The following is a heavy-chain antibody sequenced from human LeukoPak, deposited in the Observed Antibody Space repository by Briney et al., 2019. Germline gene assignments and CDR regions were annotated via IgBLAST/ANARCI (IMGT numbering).Heavy chain of an antibody. CDR3: AKDFSRVLLWFGELAGTRFDY. CDR1: GFSFRSHG. CDR2: ISPRGDIT. V-gene: IGHV3-23*01. Sequence: GGSLRLSCAASGFSFRSHGMNWVRQAPGKGLEWVSGISPRGDITYYKDSVRGRFTISRDNFKNTLYLQMNSLRAEDTAVYYCAKDFSRVLLWFGELAGTRFDYWGQGTLVTVSS. D-gene: IGHD3-10*01. J-gene: IGHJ4*02.